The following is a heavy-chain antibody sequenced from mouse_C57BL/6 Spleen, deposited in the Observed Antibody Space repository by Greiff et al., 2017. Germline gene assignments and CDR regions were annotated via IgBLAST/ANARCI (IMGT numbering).Heavy chain of an antibody. V-gene: IGHV5-9-1*02. D-gene: IGHD2-4*01. CDR2: ISRGGDYT. J-gene: IGHJ3*01. CDR3: TRDSYDYDRAWFAY. CDR1: GFTFSSYA. Sequence: EVQRVESGEGLVKPGGSLKLSCAASGFTFSSYAMSWVRQTPEKRLEWVAYISRGGDYTYYADTVKGRFTISRDNARNTLYLQMSSLKSEDTAMYYCTRDSYDYDRAWFAYWGQGTLVTVSA.